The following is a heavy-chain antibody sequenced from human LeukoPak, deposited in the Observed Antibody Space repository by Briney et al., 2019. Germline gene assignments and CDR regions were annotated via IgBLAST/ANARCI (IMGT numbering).Heavy chain of an antibody. Sequence: PGGSLRLSCAASGFTFSSYGMHWVRQAPGKGLEWVAFIRSDGSNKYYADSVKGRFTISRDNSKNTLYLQMNSLRAEDTAVYYCAKDLYCSGGSCYSSYMDVWGKGTTVPVS. CDR2: IRSDGSNK. CDR1: GFTFSSYG. CDR3: AKDLYCSGGSCYSSYMDV. D-gene: IGHD2-15*01. V-gene: IGHV3-30*02. J-gene: IGHJ6*03.